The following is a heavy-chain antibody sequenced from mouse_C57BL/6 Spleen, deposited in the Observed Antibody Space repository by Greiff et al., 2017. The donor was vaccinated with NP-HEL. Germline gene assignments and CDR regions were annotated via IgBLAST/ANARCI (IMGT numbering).Heavy chain of an antibody. CDR2: ISDGGSYT. J-gene: IGHJ1*03. Sequence: EVMLVESGGGLVKPGGSLKLSCAASGFTFSSYAMSWVRQTPEKRLEWVATISDGGSYTYYPDNVKGRFTSSRDNAKNYLYLQMSNLKSEDTAMYYCAREGDGNHCFDVWGTGTTVTVSS. CDR3: AREGDGNHCFDV. D-gene: IGHD2-1*01. CDR1: GFTFSSYA. V-gene: IGHV5-4*01.